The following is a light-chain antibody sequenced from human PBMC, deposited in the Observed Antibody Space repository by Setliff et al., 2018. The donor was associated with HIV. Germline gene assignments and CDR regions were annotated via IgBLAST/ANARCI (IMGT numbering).Light chain of an antibody. CDR3: AAWDDSLSGYV. CDR1: NSNIGSNY. CDR2: RND. Sequence: HSVLTQPPSASGTPGQRVTISCSGGNSNIGSNYVYWYQQLPGTAPKLLIYRNDQRPSGVPDRFSGSKSGTSASLAISGLRSEDEADYYCAAWDDSLSGYVFGTGTKVTV. V-gene: IGLV1-47*01. J-gene: IGLJ1*01.